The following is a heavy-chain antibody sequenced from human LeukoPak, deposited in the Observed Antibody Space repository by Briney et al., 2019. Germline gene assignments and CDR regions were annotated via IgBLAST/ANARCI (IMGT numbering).Heavy chain of an antibody. V-gene: IGHV3-20*04. CDR3: AREVVPAARWDAFDI. J-gene: IGHJ3*02. CDR1: GFTFDDYG. Sequence: GGSLRLSCAASGFTFDDYGMSCVRQAPGKGLEWVSGINWNGGSTGYADSVKGRFTISRDNAKNSLYLQMNSLRAEDTALYYCAREVVPAARWDAFDIWGQGTMVTVSS. CDR2: INWNGGST. D-gene: IGHD2-2*01.